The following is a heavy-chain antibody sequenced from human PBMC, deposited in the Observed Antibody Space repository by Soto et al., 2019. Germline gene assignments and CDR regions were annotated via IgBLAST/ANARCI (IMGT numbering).Heavy chain of an antibody. J-gene: IGHJ4*02. CDR1: GYTFTSYD. D-gene: IGHD3-22*01. CDR2: MNPNSGNT. Sequence: ASVKVSCKASGYTFTSYDINWVRQATGQGLEWMGWMNPNSGNTGYAQKFQGRVTMTRNTSISTAYMELSSLRSEDTAVYYCARAYYYDSSGYPPCFDYWGQGTLVTVSS. V-gene: IGHV1-8*01. CDR3: ARAYYYDSSGYPPCFDY.